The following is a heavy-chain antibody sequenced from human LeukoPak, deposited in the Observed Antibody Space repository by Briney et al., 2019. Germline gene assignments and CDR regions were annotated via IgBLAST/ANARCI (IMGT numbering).Heavy chain of an antibody. D-gene: IGHD3-10*01. CDR2: IYSGGST. Sequence: GGSLRLSCAASGFTVSSNYMSWVRQAPGKGLEWVSIIYSGGSTYYADSVKGRFTISRDDSKNTLYLQMNSLRAEDTAVYYCASGSGSYRTPYYYMDVWGKGTTVTVSS. V-gene: IGHV3-53*01. CDR1: GFTVSSNY. CDR3: ASGSGSYRTPYYYMDV. J-gene: IGHJ6*03.